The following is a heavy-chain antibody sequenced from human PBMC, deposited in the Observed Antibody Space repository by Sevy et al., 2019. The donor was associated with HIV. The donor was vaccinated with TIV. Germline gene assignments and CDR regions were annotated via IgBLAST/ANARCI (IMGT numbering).Heavy chain of an antibody. Sequence: GGSLRLSCTTSGFTFGDYAMNWVRQAPGKGLEWVAFIKSKAQGGTIDHAASVKGRFTISRDDSKSIAYLEMNKLKIEDSAFYYCRRGSGCQSILDYWGQGTLVTVSS. J-gene: IGHJ4*02. CDR1: GFTFGDYA. D-gene: IGHD3-16*01. V-gene: IGHV3-49*04. CDR3: RRGSGCQSILDY. CDR2: IKSKAQGGTI.